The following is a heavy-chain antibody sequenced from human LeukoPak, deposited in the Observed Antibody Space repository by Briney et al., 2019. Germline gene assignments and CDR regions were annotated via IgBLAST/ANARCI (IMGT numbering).Heavy chain of an antibody. CDR2: ISGSGGTT. CDR3: AKSGYDSSGYALDY. V-gene: IGHV3-23*01. CDR1: GFSFRSYA. J-gene: IGHJ4*02. D-gene: IGHD3-22*01. Sequence: GGSLRLSCAASGFSFRSYAMSWVRQAPGKGLEWVSAISGSGGTTYYADSVKGRFTISRDNSKNTLYLQMNSLRAEDTAVYYCAKSGYDSSGYALDYWGQGTLVTVSS.